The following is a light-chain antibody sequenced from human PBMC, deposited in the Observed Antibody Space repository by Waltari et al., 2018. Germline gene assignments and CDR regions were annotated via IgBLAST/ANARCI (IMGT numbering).Light chain of an antibody. CDR2: GAF. V-gene: IGKV3-20*01. J-gene: IGKJ2*01. CDR3: QQYGSSVMYT. CDR1: QSITKKF. Sequence: VLTQSPGTLSLSPGERATLSCSASQSITKKFFAWYQQKPGQAPRILIYGAFSRAAGIPDRFSGSGSGTDFTLTISRLEAEDSAVYYCQQYGSSVMYTFGQGTKLEIK.